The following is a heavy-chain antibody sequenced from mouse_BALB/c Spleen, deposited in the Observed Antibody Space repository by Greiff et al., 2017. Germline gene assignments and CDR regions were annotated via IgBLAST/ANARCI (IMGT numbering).Heavy chain of an antibody. CDR1: GFNIKDYY. Sequence: EVQLQQSGAELVRSGASVKLSCTASGFNIKDYYMHWVKQRPEQGLEWIGWIDSENGGTEYAPKFLGKATMTADTSSNTAYLQLSSLTSEDTSVYYCNALSLAPYAMDDWGQGTSVTVSS. D-gene: IGHD6-1*01. V-gene: IGHV14-4*02. CDR2: IDSENGGT. CDR3: NALSLAPYAMDD. J-gene: IGHJ4*01.